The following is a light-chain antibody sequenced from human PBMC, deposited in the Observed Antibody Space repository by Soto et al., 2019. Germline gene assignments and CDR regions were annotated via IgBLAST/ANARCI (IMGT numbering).Light chain of an antibody. CDR1: QGISSY. V-gene: IGKV1-8*01. J-gene: IGKJ4*01. CDR3: QQYYSYPLT. Sequence: IQMTQSPASLSASAGARVTITCRASQGISSYLAWYQQRPGKAPKLLIYAASTLQSGVPSRFSGSGSGTDFTLTISCLQSEDFATYYCQQYYSYPLTFGGGTKVDIK. CDR2: AAS.